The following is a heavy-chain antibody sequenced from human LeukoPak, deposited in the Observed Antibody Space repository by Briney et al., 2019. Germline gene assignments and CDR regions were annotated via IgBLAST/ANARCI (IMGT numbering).Heavy chain of an antibody. CDR2: ISVYNGNT. J-gene: IGHJ4*02. CDR3: ARDHSSSGQLFDY. Sequence: ASVTVSCKASGYTFTTYGFSWVRQAPGQGLEWMGWISVYNGNTNYAQKLQGRLTLTTDTSTSTAYMELRSLRSDDTAVYYCARDHSSSGQLFDYWGQGTLVTVSS. V-gene: IGHV1-18*01. CDR1: GYTFTTYG. D-gene: IGHD6-13*01.